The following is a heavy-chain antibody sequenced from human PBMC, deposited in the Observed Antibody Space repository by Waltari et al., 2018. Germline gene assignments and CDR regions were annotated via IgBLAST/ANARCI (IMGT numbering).Heavy chain of an antibody. CDR3: AKRVAVPGSTYYFDY. Sequence: EVQLLESWGGFVQPGGSLSLSCSAAGFTFSSSAMSWVRQAPGKGLEWVSVISGSGGTTYYADSVKGRFTISRDNSKNTLYLQMNSLRAEDTAIYYCAKRVAVPGSTYYFDYWGQGTLVTVSS. J-gene: IGHJ4*02. D-gene: IGHD2-2*01. V-gene: IGHV3-23*01. CDR1: GFTFSSSA. CDR2: ISGSGGTT.